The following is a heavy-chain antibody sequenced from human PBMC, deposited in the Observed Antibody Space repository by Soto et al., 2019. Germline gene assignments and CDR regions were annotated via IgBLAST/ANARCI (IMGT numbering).Heavy chain of an antibody. CDR2: IKQDGSEK. CDR3: AREVRGATGDTFDY. J-gene: IGHJ4*02. Sequence: EVPLVESGGGLVQPGGSLRLSCAASGFTFSSYWMSWVRQAPGKGLEWVANIKQDGSEKYYVDSVKGRFTISRDNAKNSLYLQMNSLRAEDTAVYYCAREVRGATGDTFDYWGQGTLVTVSS. V-gene: IGHV3-7*03. D-gene: IGHD1-1*01. CDR1: GFTFSSYW.